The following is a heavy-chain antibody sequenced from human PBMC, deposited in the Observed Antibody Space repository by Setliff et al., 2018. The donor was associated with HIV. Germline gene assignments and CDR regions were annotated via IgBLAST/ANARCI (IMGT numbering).Heavy chain of an antibody. Sequence: TLSLTCDVYAGSLSGYYWSWIRQSPGKGLEWIGEINDSGNTNYNPSLRSRFTISIDTSKNHFSLKLKSVTAADTAIFYCARRTSFIGGAVAGNFDYWGQGTQVTVSS. V-gene: IGHV4-34*01. CDR3: ARRTSFIGGAVAGNFDY. D-gene: IGHD6-19*01. CDR2: INDSGNT. CDR1: AGSLSGYY. J-gene: IGHJ4*02.